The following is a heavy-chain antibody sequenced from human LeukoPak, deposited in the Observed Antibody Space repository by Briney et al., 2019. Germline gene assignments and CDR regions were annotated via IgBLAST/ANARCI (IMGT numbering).Heavy chain of an antibody. D-gene: IGHD3-22*01. CDR2: ISYDGSNK. CDR3: AREWLLRGFDY. J-gene: IGHJ4*02. Sequence: PGGSLRLSCAASGFTFSSYGMHWVRQAPGKGLEWVAVISYDGSNKYYADSVKGRFTISRDNSKNTLYLQMNSLRAEDTAVYYCAREWLLRGFDYWGQGTLVTVSS. V-gene: IGHV3-30*03. CDR1: GFTFSSYG.